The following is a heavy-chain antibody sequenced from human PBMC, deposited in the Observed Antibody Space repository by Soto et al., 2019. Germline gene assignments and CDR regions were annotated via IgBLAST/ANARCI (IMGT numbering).Heavy chain of an antibody. D-gene: IGHD3-3*01. CDR1: GASISRGDYY. CDR3: ARGGVYDFWSGLFD. J-gene: IGHJ4*02. V-gene: IGHV4-30-4*01. Sequence: SETLSLTCTVSGASISRGDYYWNWIRQSPGKGLEWIGNTYNNGRPNYNPSLKSRVTISGDSSKNQFSLKLRSLSAADTAVYYCARGGVYDFWSGLFDWGQGTLVTVSS. CDR2: TYNNGRP.